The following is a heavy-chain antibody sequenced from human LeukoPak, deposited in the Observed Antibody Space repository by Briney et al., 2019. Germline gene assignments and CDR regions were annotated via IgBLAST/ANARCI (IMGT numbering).Heavy chain of an antibody. CDR3: AKDSNDNGDYNYLDF. V-gene: IGHV3-33*06. CDR2: VWHDGSKT. J-gene: IGHJ4*02. Sequence: PGRSLKLSCAASGFTFSGCHIHWVRQAPGKGLEWVALVWHDGSKTYYADSVKGRFTVSRDNSKNTLFLQMNSLRAEDTGVYYCAKDSNDNGDYNYLDFWGQGTLVTVSS. CDR1: GFTFSGCH. D-gene: IGHD4-17*01.